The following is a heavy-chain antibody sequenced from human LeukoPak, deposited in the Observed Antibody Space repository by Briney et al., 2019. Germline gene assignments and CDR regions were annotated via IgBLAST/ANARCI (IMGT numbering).Heavy chain of an antibody. CDR2: MYSDINT. J-gene: IGHJ4*02. D-gene: IGHD1-26*01. CDR3: ARGVLGLKPLDY. V-gene: IGHV3-53*01. Sequence: PGDSLRLSCVASGFTFDFYTMDWLRQAPGKGLEWVSFMYSDINTYYADSVKGRFTISTDNSENKLFLQMNSLRAEDTAVYYCARGVLGLKPLDYWGQGTLVTVSS. CDR1: GFTFDFYT.